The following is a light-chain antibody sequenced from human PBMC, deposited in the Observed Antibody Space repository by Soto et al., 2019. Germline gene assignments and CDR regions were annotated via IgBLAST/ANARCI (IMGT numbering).Light chain of an antibody. J-gene: IGKJ1*01. Sequence: EIVMTQSPATLSVSPGERATLSCRASQSVSSNLAWYQQKPGQAPRLLIYGASTRATGIPARFSGSGSGAEFTLTISSLQSEDFAVYYCQQYNNWPPWTFXPGTKVDIK. CDR1: QSVSSN. CDR3: QQYNNWPPWT. V-gene: IGKV3-15*01. CDR2: GAS.